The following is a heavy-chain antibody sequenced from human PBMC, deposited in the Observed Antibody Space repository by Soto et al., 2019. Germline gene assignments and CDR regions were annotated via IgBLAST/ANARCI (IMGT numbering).Heavy chain of an antibody. V-gene: IGHV4-31*03. Sequence: QVQLQESGPGLVKPSQTLSLTCTVSGGSLSSGSYYWSWIRQHPWKGLEWIGYIYYSGTTYYNPSLRSRVSRSVDTSKSNVSLKLSSVSAAATAVYCCARDRPCLDSGGIDYWGQGTLVTVSS. CDR2: IYYSGTT. CDR1: GGSLSSGSYY. CDR3: ARDRPCLDSGGIDY. J-gene: IGHJ4*02. D-gene: IGHD2-15*01.